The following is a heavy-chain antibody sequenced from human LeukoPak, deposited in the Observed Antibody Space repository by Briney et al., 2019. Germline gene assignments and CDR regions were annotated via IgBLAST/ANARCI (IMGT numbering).Heavy chain of an antibody. Sequence: GGSLRLSCTASGFTFGDYAMSWVRQAPGKGLEWVGFIRSKAYGGTTEYAASVKGRFTISRDDSKSIAYQQMDSLKTEDTAVYYCTRDLDPLIYYDSSGPFDYWGQGTLVTVSS. V-gene: IGHV3-49*04. CDR3: TRDLDPLIYYDSSGPFDY. CDR2: IRSKAYGGTT. J-gene: IGHJ4*02. D-gene: IGHD3-22*01. CDR1: GFTFGDYA.